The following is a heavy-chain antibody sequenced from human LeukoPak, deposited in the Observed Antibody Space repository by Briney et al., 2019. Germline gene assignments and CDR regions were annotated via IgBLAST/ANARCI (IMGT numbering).Heavy chain of an antibody. CDR3: ARDVSGSSFGYYYGMDV. Sequence: GGSLRLSCAASGFTFSSYGMHWVRQAPGKGLEWVAVIWYDGSNKYYADSVKGRFTISRDNSKNTLYLQMNSLRAEDTAVYYCARDVSGSSFGYYYGMDVWGQGTTVTVSS. D-gene: IGHD1-26*01. CDR2: IWYDGSNK. J-gene: IGHJ6*02. V-gene: IGHV3-33*01. CDR1: GFTFSSYG.